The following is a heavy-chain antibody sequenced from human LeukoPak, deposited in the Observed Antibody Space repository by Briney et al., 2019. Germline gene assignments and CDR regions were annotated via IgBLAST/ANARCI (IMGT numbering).Heavy chain of an antibody. CDR2: IWYDGSNK. Sequence: PGGSLRLSCAASGFTFSSYGMHWVRQAPGKGLEWVAVIWYDGSNKYYADSVKGRFTISRDNSKNTLSLQMGSLRAEDKAVYYCARGDSGSHLDYWGQGSLVTVSS. CDR1: GFTFSSYG. CDR3: ARGDSGSHLDY. J-gene: IGHJ4*02. D-gene: IGHD1-26*01. V-gene: IGHV3-33*01.